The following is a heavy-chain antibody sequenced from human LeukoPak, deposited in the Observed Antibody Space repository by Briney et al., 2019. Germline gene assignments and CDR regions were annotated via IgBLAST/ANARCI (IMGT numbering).Heavy chain of an antibody. CDR3: ATYSTAARPHGYWFDP. Sequence: ASVKVSCKASGGTFSSYAISWVRQAPGQGLEWMGGIIPIFGTANYAQKFQGRVTITADESTSTAYMELSSLRSEDTAVYYCATYSTAARPHGYWFDPWGQGTLVTVSS. CDR1: GGTFSSYA. V-gene: IGHV1-69*13. J-gene: IGHJ5*02. CDR2: IIPIFGTA. D-gene: IGHD6-6*01.